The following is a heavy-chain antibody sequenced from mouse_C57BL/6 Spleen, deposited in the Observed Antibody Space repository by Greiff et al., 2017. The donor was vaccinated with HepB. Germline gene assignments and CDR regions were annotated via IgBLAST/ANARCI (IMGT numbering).Heavy chain of an antibody. CDR2: INPNYGTT. D-gene: IGHD1-1*01. V-gene: IGHV1-39*01. CDR3: ARSGYYGSSHYFDY. J-gene: IGHJ2*01. CDR1: GYSFTDYN. Sequence: VQLKESGPELVKPGASVKISCKASGYSFTDYNMNWVKQSNGKSLEWIGVINPNYGTTSYNQKFKGKATLTVDQSSSTAYMQLNSLTSEDSAVYYCARSGYYGSSHYFDYWGQGTTLTVSS.